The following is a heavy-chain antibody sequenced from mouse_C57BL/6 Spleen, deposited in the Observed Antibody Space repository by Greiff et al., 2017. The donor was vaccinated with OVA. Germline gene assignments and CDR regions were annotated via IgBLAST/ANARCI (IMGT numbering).Heavy chain of an antibody. CDR3: ARRGYYYGMDY. Sequence: EVMLVESGGDLVKPGGSLKLSCAASGFTFSSYGMSWVRQTPDTRLEWVATISSGGSYTYYPDSVKGRFTISRDNAKNTLYLQMSSLKSEDTAMYYCARRGYYYGMDYWGQGTSVTVSS. J-gene: IGHJ4*01. V-gene: IGHV5-6*02. CDR2: ISSGGSYT. CDR1: GFTFSSYG.